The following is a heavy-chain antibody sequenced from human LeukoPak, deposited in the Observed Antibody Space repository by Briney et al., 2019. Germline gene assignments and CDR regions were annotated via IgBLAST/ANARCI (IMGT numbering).Heavy chain of an antibody. D-gene: IGHD3-10*01. V-gene: IGHV3-11*04. J-gene: IGHJ4*02. CDR2: ISCSGSTI. CDR3: ARSGVRGARYYFDY. Sequence: GGSLRLSCAASGFTFSDYYMSWIRQAPGKGLEWVSYISCSGSTIYYADSVKGRFTISRDNAKNSLYLQMNSLRAEDTAVYYCARSGVRGARYYFDYWGQGTLVTVSS. CDR1: GFTFSDYY.